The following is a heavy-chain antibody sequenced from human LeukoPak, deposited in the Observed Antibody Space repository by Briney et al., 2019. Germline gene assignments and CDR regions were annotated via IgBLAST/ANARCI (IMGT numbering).Heavy chain of an antibody. CDR2: INTNTGNP. D-gene: IGHD3-10*01. V-gene: IGHV7-4-1*02. CDR3: ARVVTMVRANWFDP. J-gene: IGHJ5*02. Sequence: ASVKVSCKASGYTFTSYAMNWVRQAPGQGLEWMGWINTNTGNPTYAQGFTGRFVFSLDTSVSTAYLQISSLKAEDTAVYYCARVVTMVRANWFDPWGQGTLVTVSS. CDR1: GYTFTSYA.